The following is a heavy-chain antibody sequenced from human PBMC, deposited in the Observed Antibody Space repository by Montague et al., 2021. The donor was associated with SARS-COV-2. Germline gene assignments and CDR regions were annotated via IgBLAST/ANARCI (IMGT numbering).Heavy chain of an antibody. D-gene: IGHD2-8*01. CDR3: VGCTTDGVT. CDR2: IYSTGNT. Sequence: SETLSLTCTVSGGPIGRYYWTWIRQPPGKGLEYIGQIYSTGNTNYNPSLRGRVTMSADTSKNQFSLKLTSVTAADTAFYYCVGCTTDGVTWGRGSLVSVSS. CDR1: GGPIGRYY. V-gene: IGHV4-59*03. J-gene: IGHJ4*02.